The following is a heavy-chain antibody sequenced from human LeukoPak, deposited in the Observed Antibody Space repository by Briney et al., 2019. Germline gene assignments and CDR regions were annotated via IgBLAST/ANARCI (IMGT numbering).Heavy chain of an antibody. Sequence: GESLKISRKGSGYSFTSYWIGWVRQMPGKGLEWMGIIYPGDSDTRYSPSFQGQVTISADKSISNDYLQWSSLQASDTAMYYCARGSRRDGYNVLDYWGQGTLVTVSS. CDR3: ARGSRRDGYNVLDY. CDR1: GYSFTSYW. D-gene: IGHD5-24*01. CDR2: IYPGDSDT. J-gene: IGHJ4*02. V-gene: IGHV5-51*01.